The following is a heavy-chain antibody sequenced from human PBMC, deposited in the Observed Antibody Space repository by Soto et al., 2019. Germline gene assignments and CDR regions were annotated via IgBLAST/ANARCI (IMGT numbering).Heavy chain of an antibody. CDR2: ISSSGSTI. Sequence: GGSLRLSCTASGFTFSSYEMNWVRQAPGKGLEWVSYISSSGSTIYYADSVKGRFTISRDNAKNSLYLQMNSLRAEDTAVYYCARVVIGSSSSYYYYYMDVWGKGTTVTVSS. CDR3: ARVVIGSSSSYYYYYMDV. V-gene: IGHV3-48*03. J-gene: IGHJ6*03. D-gene: IGHD6-6*01. CDR1: GFTFSSYE.